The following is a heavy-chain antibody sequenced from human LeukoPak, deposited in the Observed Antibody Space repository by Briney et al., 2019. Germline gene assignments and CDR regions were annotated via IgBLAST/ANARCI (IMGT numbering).Heavy chain of an antibody. V-gene: IGHV1-8*01. CDR2: MNPDTGDT. CDR1: GYTFTAYD. D-gene: IGHD1-26*01. Sequence: ASVRVSCKASGYTFTAYDINWVRQASGQGLEWMGWMNPDTGDTGFAQKFQGRVTMTRDRSIDTACMELRGLTSEDTAVYYCTRGSLSGSSRDYWGQGTLLTVSS. CDR3: TRGSLSGSSRDY. J-gene: IGHJ4*02.